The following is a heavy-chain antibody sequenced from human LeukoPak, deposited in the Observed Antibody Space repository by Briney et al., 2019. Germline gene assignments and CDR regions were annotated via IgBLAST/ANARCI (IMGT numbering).Heavy chain of an antibody. V-gene: IGHV4-59*08. J-gene: IGHJ4*01. CDR2: IYSSGSA. CDR1: GASINNNF. D-gene: IGHD3-22*01. Sequence: SETLSLTCTVSGASINNNFWTWIRQPPGKGLEWIGYIYSSGSANYNPSLKSRVIISGDTSKNQISLNLTSVTAADTAVYFCARQRDYYDTWGDGTLVTVSS. CDR3: ARQRDYYDT.